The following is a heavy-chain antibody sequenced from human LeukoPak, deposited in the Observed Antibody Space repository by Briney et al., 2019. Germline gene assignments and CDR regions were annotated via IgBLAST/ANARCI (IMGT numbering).Heavy chain of an antibody. Sequence: PGGSLRRSCAASGFTFSSYGMHWVRQAPGKGLEWVAVISYDGSNKYYADSVKGRLTTSTDTSTNTLYLQMNSLRAEDTAVYYGARASRWLRWCPRRSDAFDIWGQGTMVTVSS. CDR3: ARASRWLRWCPRRSDAFDI. CDR1: GFTFSSYG. V-gene: IGHV3-30*03. CDR2: ISYDGSNK. J-gene: IGHJ3*02. D-gene: IGHD2-21*01.